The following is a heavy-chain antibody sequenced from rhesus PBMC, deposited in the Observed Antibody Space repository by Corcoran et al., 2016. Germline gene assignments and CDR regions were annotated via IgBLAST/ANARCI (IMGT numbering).Heavy chain of an antibody. D-gene: IGHD6-25*01. CDR1: VDSLSGYY. Sequence: QGPLQEPGPGLVTPSGTLPLTGPVPVDSLSGYYWSGRRKPQGKGREWIGYITYQGSTSSTPSLKSRVTISRAPSTNQFSLKLSSVTAADTAVYYCARAPSGSWNGFDYWGQGVLVTVSS. CDR3: ARAPSGSWNGFDY. J-gene: IGHJ4*01. V-gene: IGHV4-122*02. CDR2: ITYQGST.